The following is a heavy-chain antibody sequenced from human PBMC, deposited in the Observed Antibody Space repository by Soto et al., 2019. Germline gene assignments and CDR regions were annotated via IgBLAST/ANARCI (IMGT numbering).Heavy chain of an antibody. J-gene: IGHJ4*02. V-gene: IGHV4-39*01. CDR1: GGSISSSGYY. D-gene: IGHD5-12*01. CDR3: ARHYSGYDLGGY. Sequence: SATLSLTCTVSGGSISSSGYYWGWIRQPPGKGLEWIGSIYYSGRTYYNPSLKSRLTISEDRSKNQLSLKLNSVTAADTAVYYCARHYSGYDLGGYWGQGTLVTVSS. CDR2: IYYSGRT.